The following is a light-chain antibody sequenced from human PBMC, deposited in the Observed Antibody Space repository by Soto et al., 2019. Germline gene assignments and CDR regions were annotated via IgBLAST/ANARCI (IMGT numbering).Light chain of an antibody. CDR1: SSDVGNYNY. J-gene: IGLJ1*01. CDR2: MVS. CDR3: TSPTPGSLYV. V-gene: IGLV2-14*01. Sequence: QSVLTQPASVSGSPGQSITSSGTGTSSDVGNYNYVSWYQQYPGRVPKLLIYMVSNRASGVSNRFSGSKSGNTASLTISGLQAEDEADYFCTSPTPGSLYVFGTGTKVTVL.